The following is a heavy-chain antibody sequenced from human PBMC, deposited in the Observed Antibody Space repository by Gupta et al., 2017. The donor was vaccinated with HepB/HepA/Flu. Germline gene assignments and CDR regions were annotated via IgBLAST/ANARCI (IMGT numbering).Heavy chain of an antibody. CDR2: IWMDGKKK. J-gene: IGHJ6*02. V-gene: IGHV3-33*01. CDR1: GFTFTKYG. Sequence: QVQLVESGGGVVQPGRSLRLSCAASGFTFTKYGMHWVRQAPGKGLEGAAVIWMDGKKKVYADAVKGRFTISRDNSKNMVYLQMDRLTAEDTALYYCARDPGVDNAMDDWGQGTPVTVSS. D-gene: IGHD3-10*01. CDR3: ARDPGVDNAMDD.